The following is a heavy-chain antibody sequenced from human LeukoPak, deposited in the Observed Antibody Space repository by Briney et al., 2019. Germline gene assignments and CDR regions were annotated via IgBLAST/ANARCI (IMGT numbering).Heavy chain of an antibody. J-gene: IGHJ3*02. CDR3: ASLKNYYDSSGYLVTDAFDI. D-gene: IGHD3-22*01. Sequence: PSETLSLTCTVSGGSISSYYWGWIRQPPGKGLEWIGSMYYSGSTYYNPSLKSRVTISINTSKNQFSLKLSSMTAADTAVYYCASLKNYYDSSGYLVTDAFDIWGQGTMVTVSS. CDR2: MYYSGST. CDR1: GGSISSYY. V-gene: IGHV4-39*07.